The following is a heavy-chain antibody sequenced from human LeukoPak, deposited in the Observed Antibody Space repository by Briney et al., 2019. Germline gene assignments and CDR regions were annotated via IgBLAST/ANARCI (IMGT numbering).Heavy chain of an antibody. Sequence: ASVKVSCKASGGTFSSYAISWVRQAPGQGLEWMGIINPSGGSTSYAQKFQGRVTMTRDTSTSTVYMELSSLRSEDTAVYYCARDLVGATKGDYWGQGTLVTVSS. CDR1: GGTFSSYA. D-gene: IGHD1-26*01. CDR2: INPSGGST. CDR3: ARDLVGATKGDY. V-gene: IGHV1-46*01. J-gene: IGHJ4*02.